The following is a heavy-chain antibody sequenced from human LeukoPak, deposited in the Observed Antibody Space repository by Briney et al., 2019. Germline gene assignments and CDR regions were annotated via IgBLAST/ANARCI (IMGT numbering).Heavy chain of an antibody. CDR1: GGSISSYY. J-gene: IGHJ4*02. D-gene: IGHD6-19*01. Sequence: SETLSLTCTVSGGSISSYYRSWIRQPPGKGLEWIGYIYYSGSTNYNPSLKSRVTISVDTSKNQFSLKLSSVTAADTAVYYCARVSGSSGWRYYFDYWGQGTLVTVSS. CDR3: ARVSGSSGWRYYFDY. V-gene: IGHV4-59*01. CDR2: IYYSGST.